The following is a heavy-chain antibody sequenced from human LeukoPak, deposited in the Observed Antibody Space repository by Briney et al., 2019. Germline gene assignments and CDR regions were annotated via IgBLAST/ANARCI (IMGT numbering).Heavy chain of an antibody. Sequence: SETLSLTCTVSGGSISSSSYYWGWIRQPPGKGLESIGSIYYSGSTYYNPSLKSRVTISVDTSKNQFSLKLSSVTAADTAVYYCARGSSYGLARPFDYWGQGTLVTVSS. CDR2: IYYSGST. J-gene: IGHJ4*02. V-gene: IGHV4-39*01. D-gene: IGHD5-18*01. CDR1: GGSISSSSYY. CDR3: ARGSSYGLARPFDY.